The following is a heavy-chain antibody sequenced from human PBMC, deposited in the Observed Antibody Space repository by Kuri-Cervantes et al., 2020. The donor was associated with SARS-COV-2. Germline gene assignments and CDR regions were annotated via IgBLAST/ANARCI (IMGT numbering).Heavy chain of an antibody. CDR3: ARDLRPKAAAGTRNAFDI. CDR2: IYTSGST. J-gene: IGHJ3*02. CDR1: GGPISSYY. Sequence: SETLSLTCTVPGGPISSYYWSWIRQPAGKGLEWIGRIYTSGSTNYNSSLKSRVTMSVDTSKNQFSLKLSSVTAADTAVYYCARDLRPKAAAGTRNAFDIWGQGTMVTVSS. V-gene: IGHV4-4*07. D-gene: IGHD6-13*01.